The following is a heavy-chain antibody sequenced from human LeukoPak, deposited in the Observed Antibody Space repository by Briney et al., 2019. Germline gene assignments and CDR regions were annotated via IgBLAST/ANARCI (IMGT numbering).Heavy chain of an antibody. CDR3: AREWSAFDI. CDR2: INYSGYT. V-gene: IGHV4-59*12. Sequence: SETLSLTCTVPGDSTDSYKWSWIRQPPGKGLEWIGFINYSGYTRYHPSLKSRVTISVDTSKKEFSLNLRSVTAADTGVYYCAREWSAFDIWGQGTPVTVSS. D-gene: IGHD2-8*01. CDR1: GDSTDSYK. J-gene: IGHJ3*02.